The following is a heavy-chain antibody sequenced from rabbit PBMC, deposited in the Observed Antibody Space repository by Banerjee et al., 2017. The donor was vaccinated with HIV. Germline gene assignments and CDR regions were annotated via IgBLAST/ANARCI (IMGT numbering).Heavy chain of an antibody. V-gene: IGHV1S40*01. Sequence: QSLEESGGGLVQPEGSLTLTCTASGFSFSSSDYMCWVRQAPGKGLEWISCIAGSSSGFTYSATWAKGRFTCSKTSSTTVTLQMTSLTAADTATYFCARDLDAVIGWNFAWWGPGTLVTVS. J-gene: IGHJ4*01. CDR3: ARDLDAVIGWNFAW. D-gene: IGHD1-1*01. CDR1: GFSFSSSDY. CDR2: IAGSSSGFT.